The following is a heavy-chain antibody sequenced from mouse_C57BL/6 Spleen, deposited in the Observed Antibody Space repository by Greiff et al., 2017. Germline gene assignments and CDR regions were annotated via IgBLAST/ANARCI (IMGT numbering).Heavy chain of an antibody. CDR1: GFSLTSYG. V-gene: IGHV2-2*01. Sequence: QVQLKESGPGLVQPSQSLSITCTVSGFSLTSYGVHWVRQSPGKGLEWLGVIWSGGSTDYNAAFISRLSISKDNSKSQVFFKMNSMQADDTAIYYCARNDYAYYYAMDYWGQGTSVTVSS. CDR3: ARNDYAYYYAMDY. D-gene: IGHD2-4*01. J-gene: IGHJ4*01. CDR2: IWSGGST.